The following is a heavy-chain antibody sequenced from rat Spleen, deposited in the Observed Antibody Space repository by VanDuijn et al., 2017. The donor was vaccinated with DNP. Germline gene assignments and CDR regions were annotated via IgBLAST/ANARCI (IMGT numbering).Heavy chain of an antibody. D-gene: IGHD4-1*01. CDR3: GKNTGYYFDH. V-gene: IGHV5-19*01. CDR1: GITFSNSG. J-gene: IGHJ2*01. Sequence: EVQLVESGGGLVQPGRSLKLSCAASGITFSNSGMHWIRQVPGKGLEWVASITSSGGSTYYPDSVKGRFTISRDNAKSSLYLQMNSLKSEDTATYYCGKNTGYYFDHWGQGVMVTVSS. CDR2: ITSSGGST.